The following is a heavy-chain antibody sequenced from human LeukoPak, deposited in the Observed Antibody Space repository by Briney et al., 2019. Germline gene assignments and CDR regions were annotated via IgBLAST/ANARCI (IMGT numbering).Heavy chain of an antibody. Sequence: SQTLSLTYVISGDTVSSNSATWNWIRQSPSRGLEWLGRTYYRSKWYNEYAVSVQSRVTINSDTSKNQFSLQLNSVTPEDTAVYYCAREDSVIYYVDVWGKGTTVTVSS. V-gene: IGHV6-1*01. CDR1: GDTVSSNSAT. CDR2: TYYRSKWYN. J-gene: IGHJ6*03. CDR3: AREDSVIYYVDV. D-gene: IGHD2-21*01.